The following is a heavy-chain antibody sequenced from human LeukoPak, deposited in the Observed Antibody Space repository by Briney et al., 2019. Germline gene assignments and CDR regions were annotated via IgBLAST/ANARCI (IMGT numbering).Heavy chain of an antibody. CDR2: IYTSGST. Sequence: SETLSLTCTVSGGSISSYYWSWIRQPAGKGLEWIGRIYTSGSTNYNPSLKSRVTMSVDTSKNQFSLKLSSVTAADTAVYYCAREIAAAGTIDYWAREPWSPSPQ. V-gene: IGHV4-4*07. D-gene: IGHD6-13*01. CDR1: GGSISSYY. J-gene: IGHJ4*02. CDR3: AREIAAAGTIDY.